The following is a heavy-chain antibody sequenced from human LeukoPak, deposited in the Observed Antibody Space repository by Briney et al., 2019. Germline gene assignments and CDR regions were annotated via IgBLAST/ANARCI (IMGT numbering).Heavy chain of an antibody. CDR2: ISWNSGSI. CDR1: GFTFDDYA. J-gene: IGHJ4*02. CDR3: AKGALLPGMFGY. V-gene: IGHV3-9*01. Sequence: QPGRSLRLSCAASGFTFDDYAMHWARQAPGKGLEWVSGISWNSGSIGYADSVKGRFTISRDNAKNSLYLQMNSLRAEDTALYYCAKGALLPGMFGYWGQGTLVTVSS. D-gene: IGHD3-22*01.